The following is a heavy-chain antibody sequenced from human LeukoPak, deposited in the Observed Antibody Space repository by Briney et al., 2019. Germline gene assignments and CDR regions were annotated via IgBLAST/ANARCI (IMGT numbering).Heavy chain of an antibody. CDR1: GFTFSSYA. D-gene: IGHD4-23*01. CDR3: AKHTVVIIDAFDI. J-gene: IGHJ3*02. V-gene: IGHV3-23*01. Sequence: GGSLRLSCAASGFTFSSYAMSWVRQAPGKGLEWVSAIGGSGGSTYYADSVKGRFTISRDNSKNTLYLQMNSLRAEDTAVYYCAKHTVVIIDAFDIWGQGTMVTVSS. CDR2: IGGSGGST.